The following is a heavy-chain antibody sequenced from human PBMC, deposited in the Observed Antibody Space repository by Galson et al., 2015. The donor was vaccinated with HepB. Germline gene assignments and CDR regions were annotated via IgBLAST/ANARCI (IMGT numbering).Heavy chain of an antibody. CDR1: GGTFSSCT. CDR3: TRDSQPWGSGRVYAFDI. J-gene: IGHJ3*02. Sequence: QSGAEVKKPGESLRISCKASGGTFSSCTINWVRQAPGQGLEWMGGIIPIFGTPNYAQKFQGRVTIIADESTSTVYMELSSLVFDDTAVYYCTRDSQPWGSGRVYAFDIWGQGTMVTVSS. CDR2: IIPIFGTP. D-gene: IGHD7-27*01. V-gene: IGHV1-69*01.